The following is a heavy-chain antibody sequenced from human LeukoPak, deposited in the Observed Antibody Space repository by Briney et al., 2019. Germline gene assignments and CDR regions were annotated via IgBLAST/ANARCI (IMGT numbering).Heavy chain of an antibody. J-gene: IGHJ6*03. V-gene: IGHV3-7*01. Sequence: GGSLRLTCAASGFTFSSYWMSWVRQAPGMGLERVANIKADGTGKYYVDSVKGRFTISRDNAKNSLYLQMNSLRAEDTAVYYCARDPSLPYYYYYMDVWGKGTTVTVSS. CDR1: GFTFSSYW. CDR2: IKADGTGK. D-gene: IGHD6-6*01. CDR3: ARDPSLPYYYYYMDV.